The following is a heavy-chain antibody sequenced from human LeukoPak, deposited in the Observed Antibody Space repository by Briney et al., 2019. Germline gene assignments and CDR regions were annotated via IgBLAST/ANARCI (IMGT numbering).Heavy chain of an antibody. J-gene: IGHJ4*02. CDR3: AGDGGPFDF. CDR2: IKQDGSEK. V-gene: IGHV3-7*03. D-gene: IGHD2-15*01. CDR1: GFTFRSYW. Sequence: GGSLRLSCAASGFTFRSYWMSWVRQAPGKGLEWVANIKQDGSEKYYVDSVKGRFTISRDNAKNSPYLQMNSLRAEDTAVYYCAGDGGPFDFWGQGTLVTVSS.